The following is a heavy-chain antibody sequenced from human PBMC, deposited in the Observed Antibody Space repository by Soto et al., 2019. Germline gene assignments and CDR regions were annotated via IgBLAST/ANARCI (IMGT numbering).Heavy chain of an antibody. J-gene: IGHJ3*02. CDR1: GFTFSSYA. Sequence: GGSLRLSCAASGFTFSSYAMSWVRQAPGKGLEWVSAISGSGGRTYYADSVKGRFTISRENSKNTLYLQMNSLRAEDTGVYYCAKDLGSSPPVTMGRGVVAFDIWGQGTMVNVSS. CDR3: AKDLGSSPPVTMGRGVVAFDI. CDR2: ISGSGGRT. V-gene: IGHV3-23*01. D-gene: IGHD3-10*01.